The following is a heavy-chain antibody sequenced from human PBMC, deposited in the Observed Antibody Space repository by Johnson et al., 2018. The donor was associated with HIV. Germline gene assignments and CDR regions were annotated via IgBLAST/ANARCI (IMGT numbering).Heavy chain of an antibody. V-gene: IGHV3-13*01. J-gene: IGHJ3*02. CDR2: IGSSGDT. CDR3: AREGGAAAPDAFDI. Sequence: VQLVESGGGVVQPGGSLRLSCAASGFTLSSYDMHWVRQATGKGLEWVSGIGSSGDTYYPGSVKGRFTVSRTNAKNSVYLQMNSLRAEDTAVYYCAREGGAAAPDAFDIWGQGTMVTVSS. CDR1: GFTLSSYD. D-gene: IGHD2-2*01.